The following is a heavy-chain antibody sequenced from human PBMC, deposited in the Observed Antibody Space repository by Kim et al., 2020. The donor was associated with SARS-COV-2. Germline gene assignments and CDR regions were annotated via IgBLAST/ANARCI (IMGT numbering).Heavy chain of an antibody. CDR2: INSDGSST. J-gene: IGHJ3*02. CDR3: AREGLILDAFDI. CDR1: GFTFSSYW. Sequence: GGSLRLSCAASGFTFSSYWMHWVRQAPGKGLVWVSRINSDGSSTSYADSVKGRFTISRDNAKNTLYLQMNSLRAEDTAVYYCAREGLILDAFDIWGQGTMVTVSS. D-gene: IGHD3-16*01. V-gene: IGHV3-74*01.